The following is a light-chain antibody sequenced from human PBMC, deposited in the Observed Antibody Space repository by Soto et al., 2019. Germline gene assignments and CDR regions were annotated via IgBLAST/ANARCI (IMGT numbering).Light chain of an antibody. Sequence: EIVLTQSPGTLSLSPGERATLSCRASQSVSSSYLAWYQQKPGQAPRLLIYGASTRATGLPDRFSGSGSGTEFTLTISSLQSEDVAVYYCQQYGGSPRTFGQGTKVDIK. CDR1: QSVSSSY. CDR2: GAS. V-gene: IGKV3-20*01. J-gene: IGKJ1*01. CDR3: QQYGGSPRT.